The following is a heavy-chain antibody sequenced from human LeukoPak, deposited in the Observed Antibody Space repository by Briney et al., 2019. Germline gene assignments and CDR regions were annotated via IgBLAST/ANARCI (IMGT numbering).Heavy chain of an antibody. D-gene: IGHD5-24*01. J-gene: IGHJ4*02. CDR3: ARGARAGYNLEPFDY. CDR1: GGSISSYY. Sequence: SETLTLTCTVSGGSISSYYWSWIRQPPGKGLEWVGYIYYSGSTKYNPSLKSRVTISVDTSKNQFSLKLRSVTAADTAVYYCARGARAGYNLEPFDYWGQGTLVTVSS. V-gene: IGHV4-59*08. CDR2: IYYSGST.